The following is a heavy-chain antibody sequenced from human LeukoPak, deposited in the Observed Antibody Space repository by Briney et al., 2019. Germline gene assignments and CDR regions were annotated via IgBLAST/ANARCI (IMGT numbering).Heavy chain of an antibody. V-gene: IGHV1-69*04. D-gene: IGHD6-6*01. CDR3: ARVEIAARLGWYFDL. Sequence: SVKVSCKASGGTFSSYAISWVRQAPGQGLEWMGRIIPIFGIANYAQKFQGRVTITADKSTSTAFMELSSLRSEDTAVYYCARVEIAARLGWYFDLWGRGTLVTVSS. CDR1: GGTFSSYA. J-gene: IGHJ2*01. CDR2: IIPIFGIA.